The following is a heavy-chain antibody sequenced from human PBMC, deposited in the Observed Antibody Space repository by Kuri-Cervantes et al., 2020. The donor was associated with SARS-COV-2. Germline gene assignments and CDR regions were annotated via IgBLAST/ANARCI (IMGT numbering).Heavy chain of an antibody. J-gene: IGHJ4*02. CDR2: IWYDGSNK. V-gene: IGHV3-33*01. CDR1: GFTFSSYG. Sequence: GGSLRLSCAASGFTFSSYGMHWVRQAPGKGLEWVAVIWYDGSNKYYADSVKGRFTISRDNSKNTLYLQMNSLRAEDTAVYYCAREGRHSSGYYYATHPLDYWGQGTLVTVSS. CDR3: AREGRHSSGYYYATHPLDY. D-gene: IGHD3-22*01.